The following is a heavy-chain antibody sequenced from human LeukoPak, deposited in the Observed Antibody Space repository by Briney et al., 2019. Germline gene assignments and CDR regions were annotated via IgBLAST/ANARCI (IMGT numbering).Heavy chain of an antibody. Sequence: PSETLSLTCAVYGGSFSGYYWSWIRQPPGKGLEWIGEINHSGSTNYNPSLKSRVTISVDTSKNQFSLKLSSVTAADTAVYYCARGLGGAYYYMDVWGKGTTVTFSS. D-gene: IGHD3-16*01. V-gene: IGHV4-34*01. CDR2: INHSGST. CDR3: ARGLGGAYYYMDV. CDR1: GGSFSGYY. J-gene: IGHJ6*03.